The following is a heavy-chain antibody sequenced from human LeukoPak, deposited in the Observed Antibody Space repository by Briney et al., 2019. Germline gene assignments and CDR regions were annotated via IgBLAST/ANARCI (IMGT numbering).Heavy chain of an antibody. Sequence: GASVKVSCKASGGTFSSYAINWVRQAPGQGLEWMGRIIPILGIANYAQKFQGRVTITADKSTSTAYMELSSLRSEDTAVYYCARERIVGATDYWGQGTLVTVSS. CDR2: IIPILGIA. CDR1: GGTFSSYA. D-gene: IGHD1-26*01. J-gene: IGHJ4*02. V-gene: IGHV1-69*04. CDR3: ARERIVGATDY.